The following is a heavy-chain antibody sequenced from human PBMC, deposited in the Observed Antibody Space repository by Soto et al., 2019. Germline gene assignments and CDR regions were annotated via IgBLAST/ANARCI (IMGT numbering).Heavy chain of an antibody. Sequence: QVQLVQSGAEVKKPGSSVKVSCKASGGTFSSYAISWVRQAPGQGLEWMGGIIPIFGTANYAQKVQGRVTITADESTSTAYKELSSLRSEDTAVYYCASWTDRPYNWFDPWGQGTLVTVSS. J-gene: IGHJ5*02. CDR1: GGTFSSYA. D-gene: IGHD1-1*01. CDR3: ASWTDRPYNWFDP. V-gene: IGHV1-69*01. CDR2: IIPIFGTA.